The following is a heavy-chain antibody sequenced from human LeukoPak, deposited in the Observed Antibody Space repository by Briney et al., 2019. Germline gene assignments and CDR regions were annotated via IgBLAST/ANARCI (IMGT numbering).Heavy chain of an antibody. V-gene: IGHV3-21*01. CDR2: ISSSSDYT. CDR3: ARGGGVTGTTIQY. Sequence: GGSLRLSCAASGLTFSSFSFNWVRQAPGEGLEWVPSISSSSDYTYYADSVKGRFTISRDNAKNSLFLQMNSLRAEDTAVYYCARGGGVTGTTIQYWGQGTLVTVSS. J-gene: IGHJ4*02. D-gene: IGHD1-7*01. CDR1: GLTFSSFS.